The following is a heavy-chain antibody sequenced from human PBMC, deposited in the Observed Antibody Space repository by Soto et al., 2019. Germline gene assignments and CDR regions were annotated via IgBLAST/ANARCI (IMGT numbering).Heavy chain of an antibody. CDR2: INGGGGET. J-gene: IGHJ4*02. CDR1: GFTFSDFA. Sequence: GGSLRLSCAASGFTFSDFAMSWVRQAPGKGLEWVSAINGGGGETFYADSVKGRFTISRDNAKNSMYLQLDSLRVEDTAVYYCARVDRGKYDYDSSGLLDYWAPRTLVTVSS. D-gene: IGHD3-22*01. V-gene: IGHV3-23*01. CDR3: ARVDRGKYDYDSSGLLDY.